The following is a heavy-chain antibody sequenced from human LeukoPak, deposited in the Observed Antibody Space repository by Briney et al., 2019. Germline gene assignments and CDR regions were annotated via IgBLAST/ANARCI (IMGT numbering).Heavy chain of an antibody. D-gene: IGHD3-10*01. CDR1: GGSFSGYY. Sequence: SETLSLTCAVYGGSFSGYYWSWIRQPPGKGLEWIGEINHSGSTNYNPSLKSRVTISVDTSKNQFSLKLSSVTAADTAVYYCARDLWGSGSYPPFDYWGQGTLVTVSS. V-gene: IGHV4-34*01. CDR3: ARDLWGSGSYPPFDY. J-gene: IGHJ4*02. CDR2: INHSGST.